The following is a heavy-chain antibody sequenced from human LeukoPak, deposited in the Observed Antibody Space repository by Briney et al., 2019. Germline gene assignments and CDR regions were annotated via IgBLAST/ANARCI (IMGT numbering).Heavy chain of an antibody. Sequence: SVKVSCKASGFTFTNSAVQWVRQARGQRLEWIGWIVVGSGNTNYAQKFQERVTISRDMSTRTAYMELSSLRSEDTAVYYCARDGRDCSSTSCYLFLSPYNWFDPWGQGTLVTVSS. D-gene: IGHD2-2*01. CDR1: GFTFTNSA. CDR2: IVVGSGNT. J-gene: IGHJ5*02. CDR3: ARDGRDCSSTSCYLFLSPYNWFDP. V-gene: IGHV1-58*01.